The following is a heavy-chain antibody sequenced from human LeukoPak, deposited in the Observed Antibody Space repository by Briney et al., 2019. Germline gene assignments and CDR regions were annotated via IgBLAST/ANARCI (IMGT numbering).Heavy chain of an antibody. D-gene: IGHD6-13*01. CDR1: GASVSSSTYY. CDR2: IYYSGKT. J-gene: IGHJ1*01. Sequence: SETLSLTCTVSGASVSSSTYYWGWRRQPPGKGLEWIGSIYYSGKTYYNPSLKSRVTMSLDTSKNQFSLRLTSVTAADTAVYYCASRISKAGFDWGQGTQVTVSS. CDR3: ASRISKAGFD. V-gene: IGHV4-39*07.